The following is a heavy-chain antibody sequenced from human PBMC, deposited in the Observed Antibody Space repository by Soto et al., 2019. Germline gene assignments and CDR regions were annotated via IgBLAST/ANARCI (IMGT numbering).Heavy chain of an antibody. Sequence: PSETLSLTCTVSGGSISSGDYYWSWIRQPPGKGLEWIGYIYYSGSTYYNPSLKSRVTISVDTSKNQFSLKLISVTAADTAVYYCARVGGSGSNYYYGMDVGGQGTTVTVSS. J-gene: IGHJ6*02. CDR1: GGSISSGDYY. CDR3: ARVGGSGSNYYYGMDV. D-gene: IGHD3-10*01. CDR2: IYYSGST. V-gene: IGHV4-30-4*01.